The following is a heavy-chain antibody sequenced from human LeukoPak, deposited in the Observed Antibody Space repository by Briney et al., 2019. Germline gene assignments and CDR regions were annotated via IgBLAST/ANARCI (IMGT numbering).Heavy chain of an antibody. D-gene: IGHD6-25*01. V-gene: IGHV3-23*01. Sequence: PGGSLRLSCAASGFIFSQYSMSWVRQAPGKGLEWVSAISGSGGSTYYADSVKGRFTISRDNSKNTLYLQMNSLRAEDTAVYYCAKEVSADFDYWGQGTLVTVSS. CDR3: AKEVSADFDY. CDR1: GFIFSQYS. J-gene: IGHJ4*02. CDR2: ISGSGGST.